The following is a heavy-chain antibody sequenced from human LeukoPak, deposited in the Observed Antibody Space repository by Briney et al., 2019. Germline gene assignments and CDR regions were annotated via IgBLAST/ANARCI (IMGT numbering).Heavy chain of an antibody. D-gene: IGHD1-1*01. CDR2: ISTTSSSM. CDR3: ARDLGTTTSLYGDPLGY. J-gene: IGHJ4*02. CDR1: EFNFSSYS. V-gene: IGHV3-48*04. Sequence: GGSLRLSCAGSEFNFSSYSMNWVRQAPGKGLEWVSYISTTSSSMYYADSVKGRFTISRDNAKNSLYLQMNSLRVEDTAVYYCARDLGTTTSLYGDPLGYWGQGTLVTVSS.